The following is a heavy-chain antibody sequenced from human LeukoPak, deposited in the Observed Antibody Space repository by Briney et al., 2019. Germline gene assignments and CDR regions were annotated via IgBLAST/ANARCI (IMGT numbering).Heavy chain of an antibody. CDR1: GFTFGNYW. V-gene: IGHV3-74*01. D-gene: IGHD5-12*01. J-gene: IGHJ4*02. CDR3: ARKPLSGGYGGTIDY. Sequence: GGSLRLSCAASGFTFGNYWMSWVRQAPGKGLEWLSRINNDGVSTSYADSVKGRFTISRDNAKNTLYLRMNSLRAEDTAIYYCARKPLSGGYGGTIDYWGQGTLVTVSS. CDR2: INNDGVST.